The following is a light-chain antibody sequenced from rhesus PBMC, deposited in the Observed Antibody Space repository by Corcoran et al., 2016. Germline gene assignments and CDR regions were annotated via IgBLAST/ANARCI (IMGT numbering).Light chain of an antibody. J-gene: IGKJ4*01. V-gene: IGKV1-33*01. Sequence: DIQMSQSPSSLSASLGDKVTITCRASQDISNALAWYQQKPGKAPQLLMYAVSNLGDGVPSRFSGSRSGTDFTLTISSLQPEDFATYCCQQGDSAPLTFGGGAKVDLK. CDR1: QDISNA. CDR2: AVS. CDR3: QQGDSAPLT.